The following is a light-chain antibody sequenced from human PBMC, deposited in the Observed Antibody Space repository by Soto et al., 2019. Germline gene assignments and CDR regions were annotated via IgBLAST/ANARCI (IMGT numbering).Light chain of an antibody. J-gene: IGKJ1*01. V-gene: IGKV1-5*03. Sequence: DIQMTQSPSSLSASVGDRGTITCRSSQIISSYLNWYQQKPGKAPKLLIYKASTLKSGVPSRFSGSGSGTEFTLTISSLQPDDFVTYYCQHYNSYSEAFGQGTKVDIK. CDR2: KAS. CDR3: QHYNSYSEA. CDR1: QIISSY.